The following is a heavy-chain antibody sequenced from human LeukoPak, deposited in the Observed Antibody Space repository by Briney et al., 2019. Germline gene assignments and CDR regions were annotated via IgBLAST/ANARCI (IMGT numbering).Heavy chain of an antibody. Sequence: PGGSLRLSCAASGFTFSSYGMHWVRQAPGKGLEWVAVISYDGSNKYYADSVKGRFTISRDNSKNTLYLQMNSLRAEDTAVYYCAREMYTGTNYYYYGMDVWGQGTTVTVSS. D-gene: IGHD4-17*01. J-gene: IGHJ6*02. V-gene: IGHV3-30*03. CDR3: AREMYTGTNYYYYGMDV. CDR1: GFTFSSYG. CDR2: ISYDGSNK.